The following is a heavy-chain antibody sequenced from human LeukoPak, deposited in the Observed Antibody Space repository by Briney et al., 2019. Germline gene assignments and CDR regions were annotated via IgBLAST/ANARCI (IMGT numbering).Heavy chain of an antibody. CDR2: INSDGSST. D-gene: IGHD1-26*01. CDR1: GFTFSSYW. CDR3: ARDQFGSYSNFDY. V-gene: IGHV3-74*01. Sequence: GGSLRLSCAASGFTFSSYWMHWVRQAPGKGLVWVSRINSDGSSTSYADSVKGRFTISRDNAKNSLFLQMNSLRAEDTAVYSCARDQFGSYSNFDYWGQGTLVTVSS. J-gene: IGHJ4*02.